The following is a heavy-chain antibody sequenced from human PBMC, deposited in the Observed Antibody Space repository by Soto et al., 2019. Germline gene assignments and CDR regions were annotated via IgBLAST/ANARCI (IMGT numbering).Heavy chain of an antibody. Sequence: GGSLRLSCAASGFTFSSYAMHWVRQAPGKGLEWVAVISYDGSNKYYADSVRGRFTISRDNSKNTLYLQMNSLRAEDTAVYYCAREAPRIAAEYYFDYWGQGTLVTVSS. J-gene: IGHJ4*02. CDR2: ISYDGSNK. D-gene: IGHD6-13*01. CDR3: AREAPRIAAEYYFDY. CDR1: GFTFSSYA. V-gene: IGHV3-30-3*01.